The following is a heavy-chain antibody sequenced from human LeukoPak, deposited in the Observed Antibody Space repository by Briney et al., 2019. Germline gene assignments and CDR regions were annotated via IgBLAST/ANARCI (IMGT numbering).Heavy chain of an antibody. J-gene: IGHJ5*02. CDR2: INVNNGGT. Sequence: ASVKVSCKAPGYAFTGYHMHWVRRAPGQGLEWMGWINVNNGGTNYALKLQGRVTMTRDTSISTAYMELSSLRSDDTAVYYCGLITSGNWWFDPWGQGTLVTVSS. V-gene: IGHV1-2*02. D-gene: IGHD1-1*01. CDR1: GYAFTGYH. CDR3: GLITSGNWWFDP.